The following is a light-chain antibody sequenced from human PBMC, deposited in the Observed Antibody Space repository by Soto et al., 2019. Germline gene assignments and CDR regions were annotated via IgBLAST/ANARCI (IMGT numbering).Light chain of an antibody. J-gene: IGKJ1*01. CDR1: QTVNTY. Sequence: DIQMTQSPSSLSASIGDRVTITCRASQTVNTYLHWYQQKPGKAPKLLIYAASNLQSGDPSRFSGSGSGTNFTLSLNSLQPEDFATYYCQQGYSNPWTFGQGTKVEIK. CDR2: AAS. CDR3: QQGYSNPWT. V-gene: IGKV1-39*01.